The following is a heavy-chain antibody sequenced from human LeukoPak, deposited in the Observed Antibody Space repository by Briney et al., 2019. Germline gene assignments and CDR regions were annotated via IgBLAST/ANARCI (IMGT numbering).Heavy chain of an antibody. D-gene: IGHD5-24*01. CDR2: ISSSSSYI. J-gene: IGHJ3*02. CDR3: ARKGVGWIQLTDAFDI. CDR1: GFTFSSYS. Sequence: GGSLILSCAASGFTFSSYSMNWVRQAPGKGLEWVSSISSSSSYIYYADSVKGRFTISRDNAKNSLYLQMNSLRAEDTAVYYCARKGVGWIQLTDAFDIWGQGTMVTVSS. V-gene: IGHV3-21*01.